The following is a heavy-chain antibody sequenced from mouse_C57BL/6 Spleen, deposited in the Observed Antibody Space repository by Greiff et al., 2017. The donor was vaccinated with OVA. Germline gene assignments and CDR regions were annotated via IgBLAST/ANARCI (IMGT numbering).Heavy chain of an antibody. V-gene: IGHV5-17*01. CDR1: GFTFSDSG. CDR2: ISSGSSTI. D-gene: IGHD1-1*01. J-gene: IGHJ2*01. CDR3: AREGFITSVIDY. Sequence: EVQLVESGGGLVQPGGSLKLSCAASGFTFSDSGMHWVRQAPEKGLEWVAYISSGSSTIYYADTVKGRFTISSANAKNRLFLLMTSLRSEDTAMNYCAREGFITSVIDYWGQGTTLTVSS.